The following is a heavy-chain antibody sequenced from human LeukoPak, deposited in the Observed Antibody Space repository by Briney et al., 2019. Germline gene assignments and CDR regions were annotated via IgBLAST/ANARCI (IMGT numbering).Heavy chain of an antibody. Sequence: PGGSLRLSCAASGFCFSGYGLHWVRQPPGKGLEWVAVVSHDASNTYYADSVKGRFTVSRDNSKNTVYLQMNSLRPEDTAVYYCASYDILAGHHYPFDYWGQGTLVTVSS. CDR2: VSHDASNT. CDR1: GFCFSGYG. V-gene: IGHV3-30*03. J-gene: IGHJ4*02. CDR3: ASYDILAGHHYPFDY. D-gene: IGHD3-9*01.